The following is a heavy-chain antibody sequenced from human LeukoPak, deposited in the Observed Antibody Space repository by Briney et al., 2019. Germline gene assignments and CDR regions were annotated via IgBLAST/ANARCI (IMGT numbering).Heavy chain of an antibody. Sequence: GESLKISCKAYEYSFSTNWIGWVRQMPGKGLEWMGLIYPGDSQSKYSPSFQGHVTFSADTSRNTAYLQWNSLRASDTAMYYCARYNAGSLDFWGQGTMIYVSS. CDR1: EYSFSTNW. J-gene: IGHJ4*02. CDR3: ARYNAGSLDF. V-gene: IGHV5-51*01. D-gene: IGHD3-10*01. CDR2: IYPGDSQS.